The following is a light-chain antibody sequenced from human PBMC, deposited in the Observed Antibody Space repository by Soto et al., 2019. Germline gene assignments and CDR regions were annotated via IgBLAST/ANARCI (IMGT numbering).Light chain of an antibody. CDR1: QSVGRS. Sequence: DIQMTQSPSVLSASVGDRVTVTRRASQSVGRSLAWYQQRPGKAPTLLIYKASTLSRGVPSRFSGGGFGAEFTLTINNLQADDFATYYCQEYSVFSPYTFGQGTKLEI. CDR3: QEYSVFSPYT. CDR2: KAS. J-gene: IGKJ2*01. V-gene: IGKV1-5*03.